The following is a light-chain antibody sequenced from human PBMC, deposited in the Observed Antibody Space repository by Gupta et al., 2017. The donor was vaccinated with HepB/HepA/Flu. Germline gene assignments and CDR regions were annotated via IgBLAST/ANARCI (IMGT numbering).Light chain of an antibody. CDR2: DVS. Sequence: QSALTQPASVSGSPGQSITISCTGTSSDVGGYNYVSWYQQHPGKAPKLMIYDVSNRPSGVSNRFSGSKSGNTASLTISGLQAEDEADYYCSSYTSSSTLGVFGTGTKVTVI. V-gene: IGLV2-14*03. CDR3: SSYTSSSTLGV. CDR1: SSDVGGYNY. J-gene: IGLJ1*01.